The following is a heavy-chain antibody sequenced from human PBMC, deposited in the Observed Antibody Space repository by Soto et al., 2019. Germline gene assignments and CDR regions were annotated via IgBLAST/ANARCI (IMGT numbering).Heavy chain of an antibody. D-gene: IGHD5-12*01. V-gene: IGHV3-73*02. J-gene: IGHJ4*02. CDR2: ITTKANSYST. CDR3: TRLRDGYNKGED. Sequence: EVQLVESGGGLVQPGGSLKLSCAASGFTFSGTAMHWVRQASGKGLEWVGRITTKANSYSTAYAASVKGRFTISRDDSKNTAYLQMNSLITEDTAVYYCTRLRDGYNKGEDWGQGTLVTVSS. CDR1: GFTFSGTA.